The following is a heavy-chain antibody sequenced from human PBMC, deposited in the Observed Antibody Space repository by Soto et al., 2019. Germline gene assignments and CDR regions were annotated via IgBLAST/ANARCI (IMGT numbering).Heavy chain of an antibody. D-gene: IGHD3-3*01. CDR1: GYTLTELS. Sequence: ASVKVSCNVSGYTLTELSMHWVRQAPGKGLEWMGGFDPEDGETIYAQKFQGRVTMTEDTSTDTAYMELSSLRSEDTAVYYCATVRFLEWLHHYYGMDVWGQGTTVPVSS. CDR3: ATVRFLEWLHHYYGMDV. CDR2: FDPEDGET. J-gene: IGHJ6*02. V-gene: IGHV1-24*01.